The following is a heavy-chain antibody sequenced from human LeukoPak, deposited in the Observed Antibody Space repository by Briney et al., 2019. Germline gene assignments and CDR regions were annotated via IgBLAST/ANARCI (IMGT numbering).Heavy chain of an antibody. CDR1: GFTFSSYA. CDR2: ISGSGGNT. D-gene: IGHD6-13*01. CDR3: AKDISSSYPYYFDN. V-gene: IGHV3-23*01. J-gene: IGHJ4*02. Sequence: GSLRLSCAASGFTFSSYAMSWVRQAPGKGLEWVSAISGSGGNTYYADSVKGRFTISRDNSKNTLYLQMNSLRAEDTAVYNCAKDISSSYPYYFDNWGQGTLVTVSS.